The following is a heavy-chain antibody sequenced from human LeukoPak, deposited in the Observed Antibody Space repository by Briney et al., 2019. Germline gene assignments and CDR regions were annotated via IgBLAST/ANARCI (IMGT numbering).Heavy chain of an antibody. Sequence: PGRSLRLSCAASGFSFSSYAMSWVRQGPGKGLEWVSSINGRGAATFYADSVRGRCTISRDNSQNILFLKMDSLRVDDTAVYFCAKDIRYEDYAYDIWGQGTMVTVSS. CDR3: AKDIRYEDYAYDI. D-gene: IGHD2-2*01. V-gene: IGHV3-23*01. CDR2: INGRGAAT. CDR1: GFSFSSYA. J-gene: IGHJ3*02.